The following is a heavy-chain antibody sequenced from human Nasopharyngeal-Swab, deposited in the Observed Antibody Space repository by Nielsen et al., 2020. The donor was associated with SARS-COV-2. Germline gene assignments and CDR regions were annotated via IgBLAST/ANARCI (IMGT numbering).Heavy chain of an antibody. CDR3: TTNYDFCSDDYYYYYMDV. Sequence: GESLKIYCAASGFTFSNAWMSWVRQAQGKRLEWVGRIKSKTDGGTTDYAAPVKGRFTISRDDSKNTLYLQMNSLKTEDTAVYYCTTNYDFCSDDYYYYYMDVWGKGTTVTVSS. V-gene: IGHV3-15*01. CDR2: IKSKTDGGTT. CDR1: GFTFSNAW. J-gene: IGHJ6*03. D-gene: IGHD3-3*01.